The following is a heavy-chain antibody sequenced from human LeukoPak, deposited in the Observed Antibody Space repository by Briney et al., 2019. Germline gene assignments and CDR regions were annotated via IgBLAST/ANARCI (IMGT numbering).Heavy chain of an antibody. Sequence: GGSLRLSCAASGFTFSDYYMSWIRQAPGKGLEWVSYITNSGSTIYYADSVKGRFTISRDNAENSLYLQMNSLRAEDTAVYYCARAATAAARIYYYMDVWGKGTTVTVSS. CDR3: ARAATAAARIYYYMDV. CDR2: ITNSGSTI. V-gene: IGHV3-11*04. D-gene: IGHD6-6*01. J-gene: IGHJ6*03. CDR1: GFTFSDYY.